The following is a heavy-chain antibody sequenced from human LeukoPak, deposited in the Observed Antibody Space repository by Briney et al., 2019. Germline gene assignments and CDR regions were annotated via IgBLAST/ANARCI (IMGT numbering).Heavy chain of an antibody. V-gene: IGHV3-23*01. Sequence: SGGSLRLSCAASGFTFSSYAMSWVRQAPGKGLEWVSAISGSGGSTYYADSVKGRFTISRDNSKNTLYLQMNSLRAEDTAVYYCAKAYYYGSGELNWFDPWGQGTLVTVSS. CDR3: AKAYYYGSGELNWFDP. D-gene: IGHD3-10*01. J-gene: IGHJ5*02. CDR2: ISGSGGST. CDR1: GFTFSSYA.